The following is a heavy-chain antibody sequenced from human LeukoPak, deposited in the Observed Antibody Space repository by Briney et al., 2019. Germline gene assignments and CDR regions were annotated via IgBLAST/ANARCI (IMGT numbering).Heavy chain of an antibody. J-gene: IGHJ3*02. CDR2: ISSSSSTI. V-gene: IGHV3-48*01. Sequence: GGSLRLSCAASGFTFSSYEMTWVRQAPGKGLEWVSYISSSSSTIYYADSVKGRFTISRDNAKNSLYLQMNSLRAEDTAVYYCARLIAVAGTRAFDIWGQGTMVTVSS. CDR1: GFTFSSYE. D-gene: IGHD6-19*01. CDR3: ARLIAVAGTRAFDI.